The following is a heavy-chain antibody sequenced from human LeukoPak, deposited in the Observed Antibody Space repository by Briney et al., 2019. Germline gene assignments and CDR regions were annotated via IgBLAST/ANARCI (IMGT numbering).Heavy chain of an antibody. Sequence: GGSLRLSCAASGFTFSSYGMHWVRQAPGKGLEWVAVISYDGSNKYYADSVKGRFTISRDNSKNTLYLQMNGLRAEDTAVYYCAKGRGYNWNSGGFDYWGQGTLVTVSS. V-gene: IGHV3-30*18. D-gene: IGHD1-7*01. CDR1: GFTFSSYG. CDR2: ISYDGSNK. CDR3: AKGRGYNWNSGGFDY. J-gene: IGHJ4*02.